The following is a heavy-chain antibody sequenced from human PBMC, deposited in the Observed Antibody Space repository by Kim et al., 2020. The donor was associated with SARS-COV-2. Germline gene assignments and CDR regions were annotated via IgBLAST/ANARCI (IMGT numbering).Heavy chain of an antibody. D-gene: IGHD3-10*01. J-gene: IGHJ5*02. CDR3: ATYTSGRPA. V-gene: IGHV3-48*02. CDR2: ISTSSSTI. CDR1: GFTFSNYN. Sequence: GGSLRLSCAASGFTFSNYNMHWVRQAPGKGLEGVSYISTSSSTIYYTDSVKGRFTISRDNAKNSLYLQMNSLRDEDTAVYYCATYTSGRPAWGQGTLVSVSS.